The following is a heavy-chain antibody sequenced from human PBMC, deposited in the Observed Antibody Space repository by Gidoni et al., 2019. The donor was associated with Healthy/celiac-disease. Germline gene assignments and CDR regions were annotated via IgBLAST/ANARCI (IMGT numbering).Heavy chain of an antibody. Sequence: EVQLVESGGGLVQPGGSLRLSCAASGFTFSSYWMSWVRQAPGKGLGWVANIKQDGSEKYYVDSVKGRFTISRDNAKNSLYLQMNSLRAEDTAVYYCARLGGVVPAYWYFDLWGRGTLVTVSS. D-gene: IGHD2-15*01. CDR1: GFTFSSYW. CDR3: ARLGGVVPAYWYFDL. J-gene: IGHJ2*01. CDR2: IKQDGSEK. V-gene: IGHV3-7*01.